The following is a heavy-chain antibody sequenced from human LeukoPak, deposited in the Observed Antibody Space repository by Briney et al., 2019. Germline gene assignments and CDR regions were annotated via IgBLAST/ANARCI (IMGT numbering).Heavy chain of an antibody. D-gene: IGHD2-15*01. J-gene: IGHJ6*02. CDR1: GFTFSGYS. CDR2: ISSSSSTI. CDR3: ARTDRSGGSCYVHYYYGMDV. Sequence: GGSLRLSCVLSGFTFSGYSMNWVRQAPGKGLEWVSYISSSSSTIYYADSVKGRFTISRDNAKNSLYLQMNSLRDEDTAVYYCARTDRSGGSCYVHYYYGMDVWGQGTTVTVSS. V-gene: IGHV3-48*02.